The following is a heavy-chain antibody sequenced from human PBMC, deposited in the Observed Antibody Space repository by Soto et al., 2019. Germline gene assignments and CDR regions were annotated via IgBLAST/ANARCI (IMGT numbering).Heavy chain of an antibody. CDR1: VFTFSSYA. CDR3: ARDKDMIVGLDAFDI. J-gene: IGHJ3*02. Sequence: GTLRLSCAAPVFTFSSYAMHWVRQAPGKGLEWVAVISYDGSNKYYADSVRGRFTISRDNSKNTLYLQMNSLRAEDTAVYYCARDKDMIVGLDAFDIWGQGTMVTVSS. D-gene: IGHD3-22*01. V-gene: IGHV3-30-3*01. CDR2: ISYDGSNK.